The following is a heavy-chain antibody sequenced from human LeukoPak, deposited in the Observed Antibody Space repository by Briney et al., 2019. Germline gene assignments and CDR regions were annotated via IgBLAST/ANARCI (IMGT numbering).Heavy chain of an antibody. V-gene: IGHV7-4-1*02. J-gene: IGHJ3*02. CDR2: IYTNTGNP. Sequence: ASVKVSCKASGYTFTSYAMNWVRQAPGQGLEWMGWIYTNTGNPTYAQGFTGRFVFSLDTSVSTAYLQISSLKAEDTAVYYCARSIVVVPADAFDIWGQGTMVTVSS. CDR3: ARSIVVVPADAFDI. D-gene: IGHD2-2*01. CDR1: GYTFTSYA.